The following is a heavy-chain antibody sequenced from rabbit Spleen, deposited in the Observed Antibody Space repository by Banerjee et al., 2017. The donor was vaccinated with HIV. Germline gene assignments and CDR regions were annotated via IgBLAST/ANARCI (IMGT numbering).Heavy chain of an antibody. CDR1: GFSFSDRDV. Sequence: QEQLEESGRGLVRPEGSLTLTCKASGFSFSDRDVMCWVRQAPGKGLEWIACINTATGKAVYANWVNGRFTISKTSSTTVTLQVTSLAAADTATYFCARDLSGAVGWNFGFWGQGTLVTVS. J-gene: IGHJ3*01. CDR2: INTATGKA. D-gene: IGHD1-1*01. CDR3: ARDLSGAVGWNFGF. V-gene: IGHV1S45*01.